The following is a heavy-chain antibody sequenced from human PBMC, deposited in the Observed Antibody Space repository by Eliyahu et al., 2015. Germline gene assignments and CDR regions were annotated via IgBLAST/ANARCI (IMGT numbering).Heavy chain of an antibody. CDR1: GFTFVNAW. CDR3: ATDGAVVVPGAILY. V-gene: IGHV3-15*01. CDR2: IKSQIDGGTT. D-gene: IGHD2-2*01. Sequence: EGQLVESGGGVVNPGGSLRLSCAASGFTFVNAWMSWVRQRPGKGLEWVGLIKSQIDGGTTAYAAPVKGRFTISRDDSKKIVYLQMNSLKTEDTALYYCATDGAVVVPGAILYWGQGNLVTVAS. J-gene: IGHJ4*02.